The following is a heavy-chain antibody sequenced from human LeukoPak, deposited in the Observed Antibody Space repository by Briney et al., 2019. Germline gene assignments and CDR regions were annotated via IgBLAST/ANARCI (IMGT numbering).Heavy chain of an antibody. D-gene: IGHD4-11*01. CDR1: GGSFSGYY. CDR3: AGGLQSNYYYGMDV. J-gene: IGHJ6*02. CDR2: IYYSGST. Sequence: PSETLSLTCAVYGGSFSGYYWSWIRQPPGKGLEWIGYIYYSGSTYYNPSLKSRVTISVDTSKNQFSLKLSSVTAADTAVYYCAGGLQSNYYYGMDVWGQGTTVTVSS. V-gene: IGHV4-59*06.